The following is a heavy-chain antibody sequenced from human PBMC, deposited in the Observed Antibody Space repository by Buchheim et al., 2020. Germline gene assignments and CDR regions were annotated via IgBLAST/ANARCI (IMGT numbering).Heavy chain of an antibody. CDR3: ARDLLYSLNY. D-gene: IGHD5-18*01. V-gene: IGHV3-30*04. J-gene: IGHJ4*02. CDR1: GFTFSSYA. Sequence: QVQLVESGGGVVQPGRSLRLSCAASGFTFSSYAMHWVRQAPGKGLEWVAVISYDGSNKYYADSVKGRFTISRDNSKNTLSLQMNSLRAEDTAVYYCARDLLYSLNYWGQGTL. CDR2: ISYDGSNK.